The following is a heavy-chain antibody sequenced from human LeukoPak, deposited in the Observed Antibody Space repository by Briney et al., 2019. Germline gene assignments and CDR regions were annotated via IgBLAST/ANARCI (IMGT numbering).Heavy chain of an antibody. CDR3: ARDFGSSSHWFDP. Sequence: SETLSLTCTVSGGSISSGGYYWSWIRQHPGKGLEWIGYNYYSGSTYYNPSLKSRVTISVDTSKNQFSLKLSSVTAADTAVYYCARDFGSSSHWFDPWGQGTLVTVSS. CDR1: GGSISSGGYY. J-gene: IGHJ5*02. CDR2: NYYSGST. D-gene: IGHD6-6*01. V-gene: IGHV4-31*03.